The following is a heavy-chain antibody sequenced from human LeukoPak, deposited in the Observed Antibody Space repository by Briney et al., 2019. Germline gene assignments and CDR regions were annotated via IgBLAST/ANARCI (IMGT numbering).Heavy chain of an antibody. CDR2: ISYDGSNK. CDR3: VINHYGSGSYNFDY. J-gene: IGHJ4*02. D-gene: IGHD3-10*01. Sequence: GGSLRLSCAASGFTLSNYAIHWVRQAPGKGLEWVVAISYDGSNKYYADSVKGRFTISRDNSKNTLYLQMNSLRAEDTAVYYCVINHYGSGSYNFDYWGQGTLVTVSS. V-gene: IGHV3-30-3*01. CDR1: GFTLSNYA.